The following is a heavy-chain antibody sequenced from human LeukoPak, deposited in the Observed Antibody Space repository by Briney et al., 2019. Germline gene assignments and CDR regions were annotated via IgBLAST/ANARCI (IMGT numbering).Heavy chain of an antibody. CDR3: ARERVVPAASGYYYYGMDV. CDR2: ISAYNGNT. Sequence: AASVKVSCKASGYTFTSYGISWVRQAPGQGLEWMGWISAYNGNTNYAQKLQGRVTMTTDTSTSTAYMELRSLRSDDTAVYYCARERVVPAASGYYYYGMDVWGQGTTVTVSS. CDR1: GYTFTSYG. V-gene: IGHV1-18*01. J-gene: IGHJ6*02. D-gene: IGHD2-2*01.